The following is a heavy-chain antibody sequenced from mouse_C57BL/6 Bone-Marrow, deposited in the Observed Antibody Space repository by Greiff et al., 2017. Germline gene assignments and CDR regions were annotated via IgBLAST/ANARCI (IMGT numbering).Heavy chain of an antibody. CDR2: IDPETGGT. CDR1: GYTFTDYE. D-gene: IGHD2-3*01. J-gene: IGHJ2*01. V-gene: IGHV1-15*01. CDR3: TRLLNGYSYYFDY. Sequence: QVQLQQSGAELVRPGASVTLSCKASGYTFTDYEMHWVKQTPVHGLEWIGAIDPETGGTAYNQKFKGKAILTADKSSSTAYMELRSLTSEDSAFYYCTRLLNGYSYYFDYWGQGTTLTVSS.